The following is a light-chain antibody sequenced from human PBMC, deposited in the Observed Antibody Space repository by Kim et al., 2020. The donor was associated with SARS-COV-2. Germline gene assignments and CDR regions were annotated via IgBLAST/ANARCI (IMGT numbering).Light chain of an antibody. CDR1: QSVSSSY. J-gene: IGKJ2*01. CDR3: QQYGSSYT. Sequence: SLSPAERATLSCRASQSVSSSYLAWYQQKPGQAPRLLIYGASSRATGIPDRFSGSGSGTDFTLTISRLEPEDFAVYYCQQYGSSYTLGQGTKLEI. V-gene: IGKV3-20*01. CDR2: GAS.